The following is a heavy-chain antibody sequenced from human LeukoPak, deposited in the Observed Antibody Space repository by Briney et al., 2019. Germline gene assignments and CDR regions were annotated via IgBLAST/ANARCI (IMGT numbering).Heavy chain of an antibody. CDR1: GFTFSSYV. CDR2: IWSDGSNK. V-gene: IGHV3-33*03. CDR3: SGGGSIEVTGY. Sequence: GGSLRLSCAASGFTFSSYVMHWVRQAPGKGLEWVAVIWSDGSNKYYADSVKGRFTVSRDNAKNTLYLQMNSLRAEDTAVYYCSGGGSIEVTGYWGQGTLVTVSS. D-gene: IGHD2-21*02. J-gene: IGHJ4*02.